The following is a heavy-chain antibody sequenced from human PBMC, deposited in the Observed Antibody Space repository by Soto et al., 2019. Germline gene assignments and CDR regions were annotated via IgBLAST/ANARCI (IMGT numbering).Heavy chain of an antibody. J-gene: IGHJ6*03. CDR1: GGTFSSYA. CDR2: IIPIIGTA. V-gene: IGHV1-69*06. D-gene: IGHD3-3*01. Sequence: GASVKVSCKASGGTFSSYAISWVRQAPGQGLEWMGGIIPIIGTANYAQKFQGRVTITGDTSTSTAYMELSSLRSEDTAVYYCARVRATIFGVVIPTSGYYMDVWGKGTTVTVSS. CDR3: ARVRATIFGVVIPTSGYYMDV.